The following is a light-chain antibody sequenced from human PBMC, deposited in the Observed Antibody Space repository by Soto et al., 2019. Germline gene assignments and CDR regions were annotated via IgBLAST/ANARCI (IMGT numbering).Light chain of an antibody. V-gene: IGKV3-20*01. CDR1: QSVSSNY. Sequence: EIVLTQSPGTLSLSPGDRATLSCRASQSVSSNYLAWYQQQKPGQAPRLLIYGASSRAAGVPDRFSGSGSGTDFTLAISILEPEDFAVYYCQQYGDSSWTFGQGTKVEIK. CDR3: QQYGDSSWT. J-gene: IGKJ1*01. CDR2: GAS.